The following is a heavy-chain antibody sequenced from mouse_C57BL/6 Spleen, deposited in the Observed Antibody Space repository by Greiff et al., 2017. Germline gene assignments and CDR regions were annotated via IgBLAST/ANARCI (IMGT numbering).Heavy chain of an antibody. CDR1: GYTFTSYW. V-gene: IGHV1-74*01. J-gene: IGHJ4*01. D-gene: IGHD1-1*01. CDR2: IHPSDSDT. Sequence: QVQLQQPGAELVKPGASVKVSCKASGYTFTSYWMHWVKQRPGQGLEWIGRIHPSDSDTNYNQKFKGKATLTVDKSSSTAYMQLSSLTSEDSAVYYWATKIRDYYGSSFYAMDYWGQGTSVTVSS. CDR3: ATKIRDYYGSSFYAMDY.